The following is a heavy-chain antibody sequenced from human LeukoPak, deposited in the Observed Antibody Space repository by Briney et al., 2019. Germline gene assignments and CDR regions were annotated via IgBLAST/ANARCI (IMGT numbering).Heavy chain of an antibody. D-gene: IGHD3-3*01. CDR3: ARHHHYDFWSGYPRRDPYYYGMDV. Sequence: SETLSLTCAVYGGSFSGYYWSWIRQPPGKGLEWIGEINHSGSTDYNPSLKSRVTISVDTSKNQFSLKLSSVTAADTAVYYCARHHHYDFWSGYPRRDPYYYGMDVWGQGTTVTVSS. CDR1: GGSFSGYY. J-gene: IGHJ6*02. V-gene: IGHV4-34*01. CDR2: INHSGST.